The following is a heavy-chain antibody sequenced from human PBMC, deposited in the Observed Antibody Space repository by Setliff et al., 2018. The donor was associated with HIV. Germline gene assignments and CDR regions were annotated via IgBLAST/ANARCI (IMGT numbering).Heavy chain of an antibody. J-gene: IGHJ3*02. D-gene: IGHD6-13*01. CDR1: GYSFTSYW. CDR3: ARGSSSWNNDGFDI. V-gene: IGHV5-51*01. Sequence: PGASLKISCKGSGYSFTSYWIGWVRQMPGKGLEWMGIINPYDSDTRCSPSFQGQVTISADKSISTAYLQWSSLKASDTAMYYCARGSSSWNNDGFDIWGQGTMVTVSS. CDR2: INPYDSDT.